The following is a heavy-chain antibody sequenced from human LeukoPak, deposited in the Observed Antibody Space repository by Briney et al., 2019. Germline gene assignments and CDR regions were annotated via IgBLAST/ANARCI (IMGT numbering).Heavy chain of an antibody. CDR1: GFTVSTNY. J-gene: IGHJ4*02. CDR3: ASHWGGY. V-gene: IGHV3-53*01. Sequence: GGSLRPSCAASGFTVSTNYMGWVRQAPGKGLEWVSIIYDSGTIHYADSVKGRFTISRDNLKNTLYLQMNSLRAEDTAVYYCASHWGGYWGQGTLVTVSS. D-gene: IGHD3-16*01. CDR2: IYDSGTI.